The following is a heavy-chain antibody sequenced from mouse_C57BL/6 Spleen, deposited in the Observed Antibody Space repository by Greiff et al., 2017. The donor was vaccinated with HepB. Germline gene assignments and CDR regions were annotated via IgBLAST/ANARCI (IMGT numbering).Heavy chain of an antibody. V-gene: IGHV1-82*01. J-gene: IGHJ4*01. D-gene: IGHD2-4*01. CDR2: IYPGDGDT. CDR1: GYAFSSSW. Sequence: VKLQESGPELVKPGASVKISCKASGYAFSSSWMNWVKQRPGKGLEWIGRIYPGDGDTNYNGKFKGKATLTADKSSSTAYMQLSSLTSEDSAVYFCADYDDYYAMDYWGQGTSVTVSS. CDR3: ADYDDYYAMDY.